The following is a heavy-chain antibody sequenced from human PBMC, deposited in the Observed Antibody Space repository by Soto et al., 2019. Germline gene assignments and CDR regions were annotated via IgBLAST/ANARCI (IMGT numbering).Heavy chain of an antibody. CDR1: GFTFSSYA. Sequence: QVQLVESGGGVVQPGRSLRLSCAGSGFTFSSYAMHWVRQAPGKGLEWVAVICHDGSDEYYADSVKGRLTVSRDNSKNALNLHLNSLKPEDTAVYYCVTAYTYGPDAFDIWGQGKMVTVTT. CDR3: VTAYTYGPDAFDI. D-gene: IGHD5-18*01. J-gene: IGHJ3*02. V-gene: IGHV3-30-3*01. CDR2: ICHDGSDE.